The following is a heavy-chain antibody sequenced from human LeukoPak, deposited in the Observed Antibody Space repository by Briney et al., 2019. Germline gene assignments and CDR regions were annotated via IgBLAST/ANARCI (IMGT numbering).Heavy chain of an antibody. CDR2: INPNSGGT. J-gene: IGHJ4*02. CDR3: ASAAVADTLVGYFDY. V-gene: IGHV1-18*01. Sequence: ASVKVSCKASGYSSTNYGISWVRQAPGQGLEWMGWINPNSGGTNYAQKFQGRVTMTTDTSTSTAYMELRSLRSDDTAVYYCASAAVADTLVGYFDYWGQGTLVTVSS. CDR1: GYSSTNYG. D-gene: IGHD6-13*01.